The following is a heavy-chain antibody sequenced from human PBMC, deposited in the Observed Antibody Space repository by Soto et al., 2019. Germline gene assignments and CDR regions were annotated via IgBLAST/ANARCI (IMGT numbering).Heavy chain of an antibody. D-gene: IGHD3-9*01. CDR1: GCTFISYA. Sequence: GGSLRVSYTASGCTFISYAISCVLQDPGKGLEWVSAISGSGGSTYYADSVKGRFTISRDNSKNTLYLQMNSLRAEDTAVYYCAKADILTGPYYYYYVMDVWGQGTTVTVSS. CDR3: AKADILTGPYYYYYVMDV. CDR2: ISGSGGST. V-gene: IGHV3-23*01. J-gene: IGHJ6*02.